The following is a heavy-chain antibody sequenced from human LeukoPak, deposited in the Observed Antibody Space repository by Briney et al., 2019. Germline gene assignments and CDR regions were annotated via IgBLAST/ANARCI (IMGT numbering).Heavy chain of an antibody. D-gene: IGHD3-10*01. V-gene: IGHV3-66*01. CDR1: GFTVSSNY. J-gene: IGHJ6*02. Sequence: GGSLRLSCAASGFTVSSNYMSWVRQAPGKGLEWVSVIYSGGSTYYADSVKGRFTISRDNSKNTLYLQMNSLRAEDTAVYYCARDGGYGSGNFYYYYGMDVWGQGTTVTVSS. CDR2: IYSGGST. CDR3: ARDGGYGSGNFYYYYGMDV.